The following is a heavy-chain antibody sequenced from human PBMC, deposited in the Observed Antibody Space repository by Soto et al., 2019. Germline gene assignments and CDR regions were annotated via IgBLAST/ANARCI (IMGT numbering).Heavy chain of an antibody. D-gene: IGHD2-21*02. CDR2: INPSGGST. Sequence: QVQLVQSGAEVKKPGASVKVSCKASGYTFTSXYXXWVRXAPGQGLEWMGIINPSGGSTSYAQKFQGRVXXXXXXXXXTXXXXXXXXXXXXXXXXYXAXSXGXSGGGDYWGQGTLVIVSS. CDR3: AXSXGXSGGGDY. CDR1: GYTFTSXY. V-gene: IGHV1-46*01. J-gene: IGHJ4*02.